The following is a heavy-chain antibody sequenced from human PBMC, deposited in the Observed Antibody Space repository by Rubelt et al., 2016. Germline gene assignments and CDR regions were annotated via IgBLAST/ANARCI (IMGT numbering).Heavy chain of an antibody. V-gene: IGHV3-74*02. J-gene: IGHJ5*02. D-gene: IGHD3-10*01. CDR2: IINDGSTT. Sequence: VQLVESGGGVVQPGRSLRLSCAASGFTFSNYVMHWVRQAPGRGLVWVSRIINDGSTTDYADSVKGRFTISRDNAKNTLFLQMNSLRVEDTAVYYCARGTHGSGFDPWGQGTLVTVSS. CDR3: ARGTHGSGFDP. CDR1: GFTFSNYV.